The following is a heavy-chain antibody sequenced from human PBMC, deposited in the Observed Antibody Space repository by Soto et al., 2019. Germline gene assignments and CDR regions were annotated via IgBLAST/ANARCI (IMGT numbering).Heavy chain of an antibody. D-gene: IGHD3-3*01. CDR1: GGTFSSYA. CDR2: IIPIIGTA. CDR3: ARVYDFWSGYRPDNYYYGMDV. J-gene: IGHJ6*02. V-gene: IGHV1-69*13. Sequence: SVKVSCKASGGTFSSYAISWVRQAPGQGLEWMGGIIPIIGTANYAQKFQGRVTITADESTSTAYMELSSLRSEDTAVYYCARVYDFWSGYRPDNYYYGMDVWGQGTTVTVSS.